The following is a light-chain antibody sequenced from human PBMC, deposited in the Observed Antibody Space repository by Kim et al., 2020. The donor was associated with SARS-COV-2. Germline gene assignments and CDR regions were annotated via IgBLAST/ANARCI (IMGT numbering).Light chain of an antibody. CDR2: DVT. J-gene: IGLJ1*01. CDR3: SSYRSSGYV. CDR1: SNDVGGYND. Sequence: QSALTQPASVSGSPGQSITISCTVTSNDVGGYNDVSWYQQYPGKAPKLMLYDVTKRPSGVSNRFSGSKSGNTASLTISGLPDEDEADYYCSSYRSSGYVFGTGTKVTVL. V-gene: IGLV2-14*03.